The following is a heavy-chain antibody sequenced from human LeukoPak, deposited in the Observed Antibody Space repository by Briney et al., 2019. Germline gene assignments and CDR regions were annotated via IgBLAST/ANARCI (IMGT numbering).Heavy chain of an antibody. D-gene: IGHD6-19*01. V-gene: IGHV3-23*01. CDR3: AKDARRSSGWYFFDH. J-gene: IGHJ4*02. CDR2: ISDSGGTT. Sequence: GGSLRLSCAASGFTFSSLAMGWVRQAPGKGLEWVSVISDSGGTTYYADSVKGRFTISRDNSRNTLYLQTNSLRVEDTAVYYCAKDARRSSGWYFFDHWGQGTLVTVSS. CDR1: GFTFSSLA.